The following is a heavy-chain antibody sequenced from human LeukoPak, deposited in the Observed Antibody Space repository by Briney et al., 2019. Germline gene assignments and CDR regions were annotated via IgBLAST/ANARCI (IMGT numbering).Heavy chain of an antibody. D-gene: IGHD5-24*01. CDR2: ISFSGDNS. V-gene: IGHV3-23*01. CDR1: GFTFSSYA. CDR3: AKDIQLST. J-gene: IGHJ3*01. Sequence: SGGSLRLSCSASGFTFSSYAMHWVRQAPGKGLEWVSLISFSGDNSYYADSVKGRFTISRDNSKNTLSLQMNSLRVEDTAIYYCAKDIQLSTWGLGTMVTVSS.